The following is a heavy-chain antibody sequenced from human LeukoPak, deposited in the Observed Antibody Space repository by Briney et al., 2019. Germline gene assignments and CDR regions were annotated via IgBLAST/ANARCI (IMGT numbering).Heavy chain of an antibody. V-gene: IGHV3-48*03. D-gene: IGHD3-10*01. CDR1: GFTFSNYE. CDR3: AGLWELHL. Sequence: PGGSLRLSCAASGFTFSNYEMDWVRQAPGRGLEWVSYFSKSDSTTYYADSVRGRFTISRDNAKNSVYLQMNSLRDEDTAVYYCAGLWELHLWGQGTLVTVSS. CDR2: FSKSDSTT. J-gene: IGHJ1*01.